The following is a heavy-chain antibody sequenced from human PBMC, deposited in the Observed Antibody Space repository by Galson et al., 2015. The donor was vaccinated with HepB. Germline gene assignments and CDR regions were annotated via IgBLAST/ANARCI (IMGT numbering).Heavy chain of an antibody. D-gene: IGHD3-22*01. CDR2: ISTTGST. CDR3: ARDSSAYGSY. CDR1: GGSISTYY. V-gene: IGHV4-4*07. J-gene: IGHJ4*02. Sequence: DTLSLTCAVSGGSISTYYWSWIRQPAGGGLEWIGRISTTGSTNYNPSLKSRVTISIDTSKNHFSLNLSSVTAADTAVYYCARDSSAYGSYWGQGLLVTVPS.